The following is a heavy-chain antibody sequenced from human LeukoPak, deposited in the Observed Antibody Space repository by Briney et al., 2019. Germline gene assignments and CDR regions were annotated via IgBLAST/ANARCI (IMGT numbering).Heavy chain of an antibody. CDR1: GDSFSDYY. J-gene: IGHJ2*01. CDR3: GSVRGILSYFDL. Sequence: AASVKVSCKASGDSFSDYYIHWVRQAPGQGPEWMGWINLNTGGTNYAQKFDGRFSMTRDTSINTAFMELSGLRFDDTAVYYCGSVRGILSYFDLWGRGTLVTVSS. V-gene: IGHV1-2*02. D-gene: IGHD3-16*01. CDR2: INLNTGGT.